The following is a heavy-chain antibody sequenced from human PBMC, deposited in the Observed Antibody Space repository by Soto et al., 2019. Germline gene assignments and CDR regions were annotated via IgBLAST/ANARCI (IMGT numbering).Heavy chain of an antibody. CDR2: IYYRGRT. D-gene: IGHD3-16*01. J-gene: IGHJ4*02. CDR1: GPSVTSYY. V-gene: IGHV4-59*02. Sequence: PSETLSLTCSVSGPSVTSYYWSWIRQPPGKGLEWIGYIYYRGRTNSNPSLKSRVSISLDTSRNQFSPWLNSVTAADTAVYYCARWDHVSRYFDFWGQGILVTVSS. CDR3: ARWDHVSRYFDF.